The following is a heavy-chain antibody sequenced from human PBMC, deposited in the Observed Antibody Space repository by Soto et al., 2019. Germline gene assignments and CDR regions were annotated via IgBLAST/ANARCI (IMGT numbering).Heavy chain of an antibody. CDR3: VKYYYDSSGLNWFGP. V-gene: IGHV4-31*03. J-gene: IGHJ5*02. CDR1: GASITSDDFY. CDR2: MYHSGNT. Sequence: SETLSLTCTVSGASITSDDFYGRGILHHPGKCLEWIGYMYHSGNTYYNPSLRGRLTMSLDTSKNQFSLKLTSVTAADTAVYYCVKYYYDSSGLNWFGPWGPGTLVTVSS. D-gene: IGHD3-22*01.